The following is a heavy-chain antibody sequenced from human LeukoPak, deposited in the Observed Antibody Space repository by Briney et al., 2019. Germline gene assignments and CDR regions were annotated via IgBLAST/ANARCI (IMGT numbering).Heavy chain of an antibody. V-gene: IGHV3-33*01. CDR2: IWYDGSNK. Sequence: PGRSLRLSCAASGFTFSSYGMHWVRQAPGKGLEWVAVIWYDGSNKYYADSVKGRFTISRDNSKNTLYLQMNSLRAEDTAVYYCARDDDVWSGWGHWGRGTLVTVSS. CDR3: ARDDDVWSGWGH. J-gene: IGHJ4*02. CDR1: GFTFSSYG. D-gene: IGHD3-3*01.